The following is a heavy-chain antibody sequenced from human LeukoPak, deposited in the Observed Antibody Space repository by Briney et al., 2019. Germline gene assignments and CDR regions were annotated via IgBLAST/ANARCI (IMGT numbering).Heavy chain of an antibody. CDR3: ARQSLGASGLDS. V-gene: IGHV3-30*02. D-gene: IGHD1-26*01. Sequence: PGGSLRLSCAASGFTFSSYGMHWVRQAPGKGLEWVAFIRYDGSNKYYADSVKGRFTISRDNSKNTVVLQMNSLNVDDTAIYYRARQSLGASGLDSWGQGMLVTVSS. CDR1: GFTFSSYG. J-gene: IGHJ4*02. CDR2: IRYDGSNK.